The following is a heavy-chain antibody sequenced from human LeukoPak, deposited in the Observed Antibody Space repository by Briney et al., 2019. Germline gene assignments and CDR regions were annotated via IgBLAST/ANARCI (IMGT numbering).Heavy chain of an antibody. CDR1: GFSLSTSGMC. Sequence: SGPTLVNPTQTLTLTCTFSGFSLSTSGMCVSWIRQPPGKALEWLARIDWDDDKYYSTSLKTRLTISKDTSKNQVVLTMTNMDPVDTATYYCARMGVNYDILTGYYNDAFDIWGQGTMVTVSS. V-gene: IGHV2-70*11. J-gene: IGHJ3*02. CDR3: ARMGVNYDILTGYYNDAFDI. CDR2: IDWDDDK. D-gene: IGHD3-9*01.